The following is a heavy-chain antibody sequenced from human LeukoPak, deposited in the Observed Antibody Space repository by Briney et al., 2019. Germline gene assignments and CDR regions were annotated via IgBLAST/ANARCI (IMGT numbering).Heavy chain of an antibody. CDR1: GYTFTSYG. Sequence: ASVKVSCKASGYTFTSYGISWVRQAPGQGLEWMGGIIPIFGTANYAQKFQGRVTMTRDMSTSTDYMELSSLRSEDTAVYYCARAGFTVIRGAKDSWGQGTLVTVSS. D-gene: IGHD3-10*01. CDR2: IIPIFGTA. J-gene: IGHJ4*02. V-gene: IGHV1-69*05. CDR3: ARAGFTVIRGAKDS.